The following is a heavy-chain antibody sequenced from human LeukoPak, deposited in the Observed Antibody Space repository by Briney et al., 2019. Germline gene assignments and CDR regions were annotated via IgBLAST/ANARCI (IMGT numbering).Heavy chain of an antibody. CDR2: IYYTGNT. V-gene: IGHV4-39*07. CDR3: ARDIYCSSTSCYTGFNWFDP. CDR1: GGFISSSSYY. D-gene: IGHD2-2*02. J-gene: IGHJ5*02. Sequence: KPSETLSLTCTVSGGFISSSSYYWGWIRQPPGKGLEWIGSIYYTGNTYYKPSLKSRVTISIDTSKNQFSLKLSSVTAADTAVYYCARDIYCSSTSCYTGFNWFDPWGQGTLVTVSS.